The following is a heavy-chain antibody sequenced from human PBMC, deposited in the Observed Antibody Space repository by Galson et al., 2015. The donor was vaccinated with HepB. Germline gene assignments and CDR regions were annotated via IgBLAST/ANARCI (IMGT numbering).Heavy chain of an antibody. V-gene: IGHV3-23*01. CDR2: ISGSGGST. CDR1: GFTFSDYY. Sequence: SLRLSCAASGFTFSDYYMSWIRQAPGKGLEWVSAISGSGGSTYYADSVKGRFTISRDNSKNTLYLQMNSLRAEDTAVYYCAKDRTLFIKWLVGYWGQGTLVTVSS. J-gene: IGHJ4*02. CDR3: AKDRTLFIKWLVGY. D-gene: IGHD6-19*01.